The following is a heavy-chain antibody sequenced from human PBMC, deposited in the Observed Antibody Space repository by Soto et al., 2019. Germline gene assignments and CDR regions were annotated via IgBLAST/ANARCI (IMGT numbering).Heavy chain of an antibody. CDR3: ARDGPQARIMRYYGMDV. D-gene: IGHD3-16*01. V-gene: IGHV1-18*01. J-gene: IGHJ6*02. Sequence: GASVKVSCKASGYTFISYGISWVRQAPGQGLEWMGWINAYNGNTNYAQKFQGRATMTTDTSTGTAYMELRSLRSEDTAVYYCARDGPQARIMRYYGMDVWGQGTTVTVSS. CDR2: INAYNGNT. CDR1: GYTFISYG.